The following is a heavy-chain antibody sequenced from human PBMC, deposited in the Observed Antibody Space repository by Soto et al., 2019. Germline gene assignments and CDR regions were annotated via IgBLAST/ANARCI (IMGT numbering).Heavy chain of an antibody. J-gene: IGHJ3*02. CDR2: INQSGST. V-gene: IGHV4-34*01. CDR1: GGPFSSYY. CDR3: ARKRMVGGGYSSSCNDCFDI. Sequence: PSETLSLTCAVSGGPFSSYYWSWIRQSPGKGLEWIGEINQSGSTNYNPSLKSRVTISVDTSKKQFSLKLSSVTAADTAVYYCARKRMVGGGYSSSCNDCFDIWG. D-gene: IGHD6-13*01.